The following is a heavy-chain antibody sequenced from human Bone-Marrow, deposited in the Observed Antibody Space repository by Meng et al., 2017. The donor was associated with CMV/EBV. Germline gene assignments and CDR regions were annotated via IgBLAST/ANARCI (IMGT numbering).Heavy chain of an antibody. CDR2: ISYDGSTE. CDR1: GFTLSGYA. V-gene: IGHV3-30*04. J-gene: IGHJ6*02. D-gene: IGHD4-23*01. CDR3: ARDVTTLGYSGMDV. Sequence: GESLKISCAASGFTLSGYAMHWVRQAPGKGLEWLALISYDGSTEYHADAVRGRFSISRDNSKNTLYVHMNSLRPEDTAIYYCARDVTTLGYSGMDVWGQGTTVTVSS.